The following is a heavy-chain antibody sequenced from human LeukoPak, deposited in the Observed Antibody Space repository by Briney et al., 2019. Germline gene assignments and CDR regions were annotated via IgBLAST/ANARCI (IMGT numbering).Heavy chain of an antibody. CDR1: GFTFSSYD. CDR3: ARDATYCTNGVCYTRFDY. Sequence: GGSLRLSCAASGFTFSSYDMHWVRQAPGKGLEWVAFIRYDGSNKYYADSVKGRFTISRDNSKNTLYLEMNSLRAEDTAVYYCARDATYCTNGVCYTRFDYWGQGTLVTVSS. J-gene: IGHJ4*02. D-gene: IGHD2-8*01. CDR2: IRYDGSNK. V-gene: IGHV3-30*02.